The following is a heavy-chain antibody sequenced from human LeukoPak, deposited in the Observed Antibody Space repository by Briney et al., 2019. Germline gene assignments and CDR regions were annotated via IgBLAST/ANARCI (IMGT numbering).Heavy chain of an antibody. CDR3: AKDTSIGKYCTNGVCSPFDY. V-gene: IGHV3-23*01. D-gene: IGHD2-8*01. CDR2: LSCIDTSCTE. CDR1: GFTFSSFD. Sequence: GGSLRLSCAASGFTFSSFDMSWVRQAPGKGLEWVSTLSCIDTSCTEYYADSVKGRFSISRDNSKNTLFLQMISLRPEDTAVYYCAKDTSIGKYCTNGVCSPFDYWGQGTLVTVSS. J-gene: IGHJ4*02.